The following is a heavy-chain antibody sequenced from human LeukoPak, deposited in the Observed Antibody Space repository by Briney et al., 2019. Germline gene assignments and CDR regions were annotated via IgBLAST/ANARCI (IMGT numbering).Heavy chain of an antibody. Sequence: SETLSLTCTVSGGSMSSFYWGWIRQPPGKGLEWIGYIYYRGSTDYNPSLKSRVTISLDTSKNQFSLKLSSVTAADTAVCYCARDVGGGPFFDYWGQGTLVTVSS. V-gene: IGHV4-59*01. D-gene: IGHD2-15*01. CDR2: IYYRGST. CDR3: ARDVGGGPFFDY. CDR1: GGSMSSFY. J-gene: IGHJ4*02.